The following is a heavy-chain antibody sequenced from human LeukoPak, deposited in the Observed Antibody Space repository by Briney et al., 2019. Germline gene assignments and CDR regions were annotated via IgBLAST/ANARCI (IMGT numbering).Heavy chain of an antibody. V-gene: IGHV5-10-1*01. CDR2: IDPSDYYT. D-gene: IGHD1-1*01. CDR1: GYSFTSYW. J-gene: IGHJ4*02. Sequence: GESLQISCQGSGYSFTSYWISWVRLVPGKGLEWMGRIDPSDYYTNYSPSFQGHVPISADKSISTAYLQWSSLKASDTAMYYCARQSPNGLFDYWGQGTLVTVPS. CDR3: ARQSPNGLFDY.